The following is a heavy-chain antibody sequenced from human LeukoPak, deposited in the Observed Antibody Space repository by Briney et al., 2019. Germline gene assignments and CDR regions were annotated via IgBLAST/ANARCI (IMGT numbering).Heavy chain of an antibody. CDR2: ISSSSSYI. CDR1: GFTFSSYS. D-gene: IGHD3-22*01. Sequence: GGSLRLSCAASGFTFSSYSMNWVRQAPGKGLEWVSSISSSSSYIYYADSVKGRFTISRDNAKNSLYLQMNSLRAEDTAVYHCARGPSYYYDSSGYYYFDYWGQGTLVTVSS. CDR3: ARGPSYYYDSSGYYYFDY. J-gene: IGHJ4*02. V-gene: IGHV3-21*01.